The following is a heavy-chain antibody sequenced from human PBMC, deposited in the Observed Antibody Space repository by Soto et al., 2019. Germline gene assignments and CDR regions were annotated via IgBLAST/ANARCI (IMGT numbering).Heavy chain of an antibody. J-gene: IGHJ6*02. CDR1: GFTFSSYA. CDR2: ISYDGSNK. V-gene: IGHV3-30-3*01. Sequence: QVQLVESGGGVVQPGRSLRLSCAASGFTFSSYAMHWVRQAPGKGLEWVAVISYDGSNKYYADSVKGRFTISRDNSKNTLYLQMNSLRAEDTAVYYCARYYDSSGYYNSDYYYSGMDVWGQGTTVTVSS. CDR3: ARYYDSSGYYNSDYYYSGMDV. D-gene: IGHD3-22*01.